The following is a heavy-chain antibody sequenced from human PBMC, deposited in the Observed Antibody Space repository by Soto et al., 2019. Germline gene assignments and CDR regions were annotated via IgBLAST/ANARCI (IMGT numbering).Heavy chain of an antibody. CDR2: ISWDGGST. Sequence: GGSLRLSCAASGFTFDDYTMHWVRQAPGKGLEWVSLISWDGGSTYYADSVKGRFTISRDNSKNSLYLQMNSLRTEDTALYYCAKDTSYSSGWSPFDIWGQGTMVTVSS. J-gene: IGHJ3*02. CDR1: GFTFDDYT. V-gene: IGHV3-43*01. CDR3: AKDTSYSSGWSPFDI. D-gene: IGHD6-19*01.